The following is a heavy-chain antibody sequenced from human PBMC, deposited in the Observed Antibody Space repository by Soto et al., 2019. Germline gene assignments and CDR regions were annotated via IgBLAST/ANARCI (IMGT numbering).Heavy chain of an antibody. CDR2: IYYSGST. CDR3: ARHVPDDNWFDP. Sequence: SETLSLTCTVSGGSISSYYWSWSRQPPGKGLEWIGYIYYSGSTNYNPSLKSRVTISVDTSKNQFSLKLSSVTAADTAVYYCARHVPDDNWFDPWCQATLLTVSS. CDR1: GGSISSYY. J-gene: IGHJ5*02. V-gene: IGHV4-59*08.